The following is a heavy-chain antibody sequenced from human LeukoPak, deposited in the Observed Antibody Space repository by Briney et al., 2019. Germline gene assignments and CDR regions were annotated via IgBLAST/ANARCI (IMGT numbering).Heavy chain of an antibody. CDR3: ARVSNIAAAGEIDH. D-gene: IGHD6-13*01. Sequence: ASVKVSCKASGYTFTGYYMHWVRQAPGQGLEWMGWINPNSGGTNYAQKFQGRVTMTRDTSISTAYMELSRLRSDDTAVYYCARVSNIAAAGEIDHWGQGTLVTVSS. V-gene: IGHV1-2*02. J-gene: IGHJ4*02. CDR2: INPNSGGT. CDR1: GYTFTGYY.